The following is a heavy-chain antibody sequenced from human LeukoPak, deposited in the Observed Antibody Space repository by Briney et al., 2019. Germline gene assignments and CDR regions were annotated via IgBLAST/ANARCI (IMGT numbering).Heavy chain of an antibody. D-gene: IGHD3/OR15-3a*01. Sequence: GGSLRLSCAASGFTFSSYGMHWVRQAPGKGLEWVAVISYDGSNKYYADSVKGRFTISRDNSKNTLYLQMNSLRAEDTAVYYCAKDDGLYWGQGTLVTVSS. CDR3: AKDDGLY. CDR2: ISYDGSNK. CDR1: GFTFSSYG. V-gene: IGHV3-30*18. J-gene: IGHJ4*02.